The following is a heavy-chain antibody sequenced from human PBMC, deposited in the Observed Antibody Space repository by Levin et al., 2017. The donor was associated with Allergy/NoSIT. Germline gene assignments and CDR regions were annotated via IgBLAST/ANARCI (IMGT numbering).Heavy chain of an antibody. D-gene: IGHD3-22*01. CDR3: ARFHVYDSSGYNAFDI. CDR2: IIPIFGTA. V-gene: IGHV1-69*13. Sequence: SVKVSCKASGGTFSSYAISWVRQAPGQGLEWMGGIIPIFGTANYAQKFQGRVTITADESTSTAYMELSSLRSEDTAVYYCARFHVYDSSGYNAFDIWGQGTMVTVSS. CDR1: GGTFSSYA. J-gene: IGHJ3*02.